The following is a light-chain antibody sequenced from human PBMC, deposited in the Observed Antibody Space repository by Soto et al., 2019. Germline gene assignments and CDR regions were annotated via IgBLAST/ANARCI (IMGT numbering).Light chain of an antibody. CDR1: SSDVGSYNL. Sequence: QSALTQPASVSGSPGQSITISCTGTSSDVGSYNLVSWYQQHPGKAPKLIIFEVSKRPSGVSDRFSGSKSGNTASLTISWLQAEDDADFYCCSYATSSYVFGTGTKVTVL. J-gene: IGLJ1*01. CDR3: CSYATSSYV. CDR2: EVS. V-gene: IGLV2-23*02.